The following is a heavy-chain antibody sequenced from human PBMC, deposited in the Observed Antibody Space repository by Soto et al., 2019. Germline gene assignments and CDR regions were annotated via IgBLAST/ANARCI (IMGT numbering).Heavy chain of an antibody. J-gene: IGHJ6*03. CDR3: ARSLSSSIYYFYYMDV. Sequence: PSETLSLTCTVSGGSISSSSSYWGWIRQPPGKGLEWIGYIYYSGSTNYNPSLKSRVTISVDTSKNQFSLKLNSVTAADTAVYYCARSLSSSIYYFYYMDVWGKGTTVTVSS. CDR1: GGSISSSSSY. D-gene: IGHD6-19*01. V-gene: IGHV4-39*01. CDR2: IYYSGST.